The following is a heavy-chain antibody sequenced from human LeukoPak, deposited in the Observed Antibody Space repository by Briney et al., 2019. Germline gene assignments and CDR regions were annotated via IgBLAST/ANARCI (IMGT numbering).Heavy chain of an antibody. D-gene: IGHD4-17*01. J-gene: IGHJ3*02. Sequence: SETLSLTCTVSGGSITSHYWSWIRQSPGTGLEWIGYISHIGRTNYNPSLKSRVTISIDTSKNQFSLKLRSVTAADTAVYYCARDLVTVTKGFDIWGQGTMVSVSS. CDR2: ISHIGRT. V-gene: IGHV4-59*11. CDR1: GGSITSHY. CDR3: ARDLVTVTKGFDI.